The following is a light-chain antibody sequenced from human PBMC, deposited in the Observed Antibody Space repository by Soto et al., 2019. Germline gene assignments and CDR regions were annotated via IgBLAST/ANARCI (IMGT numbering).Light chain of an antibody. J-gene: IGKJ1*01. CDR3: QQYNSYSRT. CDR1: QSVSSW. V-gene: IGKV1-5*03. CDR2: KAS. Sequence: DIQMTQSPSTLSASVGDRVTITCRASQSVSSWLAWYQQKPGKAPKLLIYKASILQSGVPSRFSGSGSGTEFTLTISSLQPDDFATYRCQQYNSYSRTFGQGTKVDIK.